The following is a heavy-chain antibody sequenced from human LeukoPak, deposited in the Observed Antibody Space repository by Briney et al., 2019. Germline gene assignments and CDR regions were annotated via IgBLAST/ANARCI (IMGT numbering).Heavy chain of an antibody. D-gene: IGHD3-10*01. CDR1: GYTFTSYD. CDR2: MNPNSGNT. CDR3: ARGPVGYYYGSGSYIDY. J-gene: IGHJ4*02. Sequence: ASVKVSCKASGYTFTSYDINRVRQATGQGLEWMGWMNPNSGNTGYAQKFQGRVTMTRNTSISTAYMELSSLRSEDTAVYYCARGPVGYYYGSGSYIDYWGQGTLVTVSS. V-gene: IGHV1-8*01.